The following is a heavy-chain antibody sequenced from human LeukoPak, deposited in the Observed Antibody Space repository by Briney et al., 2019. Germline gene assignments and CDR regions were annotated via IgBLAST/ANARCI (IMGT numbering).Heavy chain of an antibody. CDR3: ARERLYYDSSGYNY. V-gene: IGHV4-59*12. Sequence: PSETLSLTCTVSGGSISSYFWYWIRQPPGKGLEWIGYIYYSGTTNYNPSLKSRVTISVDTSKNQFSLKLSSVTAADTAAYYCARERLYYDSSGYNYWGQGTLVTVSS. D-gene: IGHD3-22*01. CDR1: GGSISSYF. CDR2: IYYSGTT. J-gene: IGHJ4*02.